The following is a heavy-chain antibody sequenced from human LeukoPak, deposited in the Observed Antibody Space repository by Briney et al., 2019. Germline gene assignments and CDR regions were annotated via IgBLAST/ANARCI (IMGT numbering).Heavy chain of an antibody. CDR1: GFTFSDYY. J-gene: IGHJ4*02. V-gene: IGHV3-11*01. Sequence: GSLRLSCAASGFTFSDYYMSWIRQVPGKGLEWVLYISSSGSTIYYADSVKGRFTISRDNAKNSLYLQMNSLRAEDTAVYYCARDQYYYDSSGYPPGYWGQGTLVTVSS. CDR2: ISSSGSTI. CDR3: ARDQYYYDSSGYPPGY. D-gene: IGHD3-22*01.